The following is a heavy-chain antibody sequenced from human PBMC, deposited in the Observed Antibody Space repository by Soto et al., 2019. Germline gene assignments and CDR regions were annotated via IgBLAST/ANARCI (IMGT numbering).Heavy chain of an antibody. CDR3: ARSPRYCSGGSCQPHDAFDI. D-gene: IGHD2-15*01. J-gene: IGHJ3*02. V-gene: IGHV1-3*01. Sequence: GASVKVSCKASGYPFTTYAMHWVRQAPGKRLEWMGWINAGNGNTKYSQKFQGRVTITRDTSASTAYMELSSLRSEDTAVYYCARSPRYCSGGSCQPHDAFDIWGQGTMVTVSS. CDR1: GYPFTTYA. CDR2: INAGNGNT.